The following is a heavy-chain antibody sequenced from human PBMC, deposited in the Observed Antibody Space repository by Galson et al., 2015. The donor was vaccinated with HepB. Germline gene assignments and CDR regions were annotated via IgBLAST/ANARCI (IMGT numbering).Heavy chain of an antibody. V-gene: IGHV3-23*01. CDR2: ISGSGGST. D-gene: IGHD6-13*01. J-gene: IGHJ4*02. CDR3: AKDLEPGSWFSYYFDY. Sequence: SLRLSCAASGFTFSSYAMSWVRQAPGKGLEWVSAISGSGGSTYYADSVKGRFTISRDNSKNTLYLQMNSLRAEDTAVYYCAKDLEPGSWFSYYFDYWGQGTLVTVSS. CDR1: GFTFSSYA.